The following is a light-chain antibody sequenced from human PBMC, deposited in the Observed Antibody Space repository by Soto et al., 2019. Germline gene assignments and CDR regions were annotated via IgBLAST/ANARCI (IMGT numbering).Light chain of an antibody. CDR2: GAS. J-gene: IGKJ1*01. CDR1: QSLNTK. Sequence: EIAMTQSPVTLSVSPGDTATLSCRASQSLNTKLAWYQQKPGQAPSLLIYGASSRYTDIPDRFSGSGSGTDFTLTISSLQPEDFATYYCHQSYTTPWTFGQGTKVDIK. CDR3: HQSYTTPWT. V-gene: IGKV3-15*01.